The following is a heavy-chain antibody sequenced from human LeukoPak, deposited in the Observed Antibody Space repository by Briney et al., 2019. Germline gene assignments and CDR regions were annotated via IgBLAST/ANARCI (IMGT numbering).Heavy chain of an antibody. CDR1: GFTFSSHW. D-gene: IGHD3-10*01. J-gene: IGHJ6*02. Sequence: GGSPRLSCAASGFTFSSHWMHWVRQAPGKGLVWVSRINSDGSSTSYADSVKGRFTISRDNAKSTLYLQLNSLRAEDTAVYYCAREGITMVRGRSYCYGMAIWGQGTTVTVPS. CDR2: INSDGSST. CDR3: AREGITMVRGRSYCYGMAI. V-gene: IGHV3-74*01.